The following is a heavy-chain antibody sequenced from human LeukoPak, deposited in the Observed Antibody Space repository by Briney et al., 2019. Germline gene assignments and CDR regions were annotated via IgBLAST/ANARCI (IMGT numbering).Heavy chain of an antibody. J-gene: IGHJ4*02. CDR3: ARTARDYYDSSGYYPESY. Sequence: ASVTVSCKASGYTFTSYGISWVRQAPGQGLEWMGWISAYNGNTNYAQKLQGRVTMTTDTSTSTAYMELRSLRSDDTAVYYCARTARDYYDSSGYYPESYWGQGTLVTVSS. V-gene: IGHV1-18*01. CDR1: GYTFTSYG. D-gene: IGHD3-22*01. CDR2: ISAYNGNT.